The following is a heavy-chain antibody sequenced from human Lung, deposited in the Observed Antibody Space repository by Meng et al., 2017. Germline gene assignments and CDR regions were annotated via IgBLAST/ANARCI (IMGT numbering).Heavy chain of an antibody. D-gene: IGHD6-13*01. CDR2: IDPNNDHT. CDR3: ARDEDISAAGKLFGDY. CDR1: GYTFAAYW. J-gene: IGHJ4*02. V-gene: IGHV1-2*06. Sequence: GNLVQSGLEVKKPGASVKLSCKPSGYTFAAYWIHWLRQAPGQGLEWMGRIDPNNDHTQYAQNFQGRVTMTSDTSISTVYMELNGLRSDDTAVYYCARDEDISAAGKLFGDYWGQGTLVTVSS.